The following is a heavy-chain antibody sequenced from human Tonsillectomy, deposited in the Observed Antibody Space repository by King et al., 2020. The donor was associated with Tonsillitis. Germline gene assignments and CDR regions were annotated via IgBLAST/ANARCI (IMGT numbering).Heavy chain of an antibody. J-gene: IGHJ6*02. Sequence: VQLVQSGGGVVQPGRSLRLSCAASGFTFGTFGMHWVRQAPGKGLEWVAFISYDGSNKDYADSAKGRLTISRDNSKNTLYLQMHSLRAEETAVYYCAREVDTSMGYYHYYGMDVWGQGTTVTVSS. V-gene: IGHV3-30*03. D-gene: IGHD5-18*01. CDR1: GFTFGTFG. CDR2: ISYDGSNK. CDR3: AREVDTSMGYYHYYGMDV.